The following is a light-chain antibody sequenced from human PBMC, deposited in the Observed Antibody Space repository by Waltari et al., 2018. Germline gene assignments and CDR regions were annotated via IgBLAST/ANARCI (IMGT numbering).Light chain of an antibody. Sequence: EIVMTQSPATLSVSPGERATLSCRASQSVSSDLAWYQQKPGQSPRLLMFGASTRATGIPARFIGSGSGTEFTLTISSLQSEDFAVYYCQQSNNWPYTLGQGTKLEIK. CDR3: QQSNNWPYT. CDR1: QSVSSD. J-gene: IGKJ2*01. CDR2: GAS. V-gene: IGKV3-15*01.